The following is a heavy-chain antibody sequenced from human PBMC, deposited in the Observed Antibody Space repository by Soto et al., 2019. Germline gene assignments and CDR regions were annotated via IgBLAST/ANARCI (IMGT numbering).Heavy chain of an antibody. Sequence: SETLSLTCTVSGDSISSGTYYWSWIRQHPGKGLEWIGYIYYSGTTYYHPSLKSRVFMSVDTSKNQFFLKLSSVTAADTAMYYCARELMSYGYFWFDPWGQGTLVTVYS. CDR2: IYYSGTT. J-gene: IGHJ5*02. CDR3: ARELMSYGYFWFDP. D-gene: IGHD3-16*01. CDR1: GDSISSGTYY. V-gene: IGHV4-31*03.